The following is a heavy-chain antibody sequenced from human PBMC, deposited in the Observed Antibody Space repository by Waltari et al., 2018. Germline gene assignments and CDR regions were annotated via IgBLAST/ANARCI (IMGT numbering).Heavy chain of an antibody. CDR3: ATGGDYGDRRIDY. Sequence: QVQLVPSGAEVKKPGSSVKVSCKSSGGPLSSYAVSWVRRAPGQGLEWRGGIIPIFGTANYAQKCQGRVTITTDESTSTAYMELSSLRSEDTAVYYCATGGDYGDRRIDYWGQGTLVTVSS. CDR2: IIPIFGTA. V-gene: IGHV1-69*05. D-gene: IGHD4-17*01. CDR1: GGPLSSYA. J-gene: IGHJ4*02.